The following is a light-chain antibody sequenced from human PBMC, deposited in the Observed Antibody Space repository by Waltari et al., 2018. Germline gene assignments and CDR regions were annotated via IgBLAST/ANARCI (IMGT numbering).Light chain of an antibody. CDR1: QGINNN. V-gene: IGKV1-9*01. J-gene: IGKJ4*01. Sequence: DVQLTQSPSFLSASVGDRVTITCRASQGINNNLAWYQQKPGKAPKHLNYATSTLHSGGPSRFSGSGSGTEFTLAISSLQPDDFANYYCQQVNSYSPAFGGGTKVEIK. CDR2: ATS. CDR3: QQVNSYSPA.